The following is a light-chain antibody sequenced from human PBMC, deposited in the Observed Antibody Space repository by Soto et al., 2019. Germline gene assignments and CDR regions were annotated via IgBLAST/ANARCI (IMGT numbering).Light chain of an antibody. J-gene: IGKJ1*01. CDR1: QSISGW. V-gene: IGKV1-5*01. CDR3: QHYKSYPWT. Sequence: DIQMAQSPSTLSASVGDRVTITCQASQSISGWLAWYQQKPGKAPKLLIYEASSLESGVPSRFSGSGSGTEFTLIISGLQPDDFATYYCQHYKSYPWTFGQGTKVDI. CDR2: EAS.